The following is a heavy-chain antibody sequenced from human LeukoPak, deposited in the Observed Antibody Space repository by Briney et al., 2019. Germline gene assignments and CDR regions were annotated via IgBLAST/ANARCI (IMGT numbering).Heavy chain of an antibody. J-gene: IGHJ6*03. CDR2: IYYSGST. CDR1: GGSISSYY. D-gene: IGHD6-13*01. V-gene: IGHV4-59*01. Sequence: SETLSLTCTVSGGSISSYYWSWIRQPPGKGLEWIGYIYYSGSTNYNPSLKSRVTISVDTSKNQFSLKLSSVTAADTAVYYCARGLLRYREAAGYYYYDYMDVWGKGTTVTVSS. CDR3: ARGLLRYREAAGYYYYDYMDV.